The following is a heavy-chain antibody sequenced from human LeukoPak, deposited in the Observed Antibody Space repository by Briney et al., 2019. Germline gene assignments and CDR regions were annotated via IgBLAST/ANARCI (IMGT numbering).Heavy chain of an antibody. Sequence: GGSLRLSCAASGFTFTNHYMDWVRQAPGMGLEWIARITNKPSTYTTAHAASVKGRFIVSRDDSKNSLHLQMNRLKTEDTAVYYCARDTATALDYWGQGTLVTVSS. V-gene: IGHV3-72*01. CDR1: GFTFTNHY. CDR2: ITNKPSTYTT. D-gene: IGHD5-18*01. J-gene: IGHJ4*02. CDR3: ARDTATALDY.